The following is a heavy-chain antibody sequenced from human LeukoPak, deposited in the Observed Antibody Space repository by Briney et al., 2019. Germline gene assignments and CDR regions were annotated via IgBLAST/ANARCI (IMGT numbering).Heavy chain of an antibody. CDR1: GYSLTELS. V-gene: IGHV1-24*01. Sequence: AAVKVSCKVSGYSLTELSMHWVRQAPGKGLEWMGGFDPEDGETIYAQKFQGRVTMTEDTSTDTAYMELSSLRSEDTAVYYCATPFVYGDYAYFQHWGQGTLVTVSS. J-gene: IGHJ1*01. D-gene: IGHD4-17*01. CDR3: ATPFVYGDYAYFQH. CDR2: FDPEDGET.